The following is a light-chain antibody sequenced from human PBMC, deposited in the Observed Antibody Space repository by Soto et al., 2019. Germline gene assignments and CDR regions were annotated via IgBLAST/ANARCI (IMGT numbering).Light chain of an antibody. CDR3: QQTYRTPLT. Sequence: DIQMTQSPSSLSASVGDRVTVTCRASQSIRGYLKWYQQKPGEAPKLLIYAASSLHSGVPSRFSGSGSGTDLTLTISSLQPEDFATYSCQQTYRTPLTFVGGTKVEIK. V-gene: IGKV1-39*01. CDR1: QSIRGY. CDR2: AAS. J-gene: IGKJ4*01.